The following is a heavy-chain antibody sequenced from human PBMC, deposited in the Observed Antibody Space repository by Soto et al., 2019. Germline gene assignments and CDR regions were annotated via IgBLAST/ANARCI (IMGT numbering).Heavy chain of an antibody. CDR2: IYYSGST. CDR3: TRVWGGAFDI. D-gene: IGHD3-10*01. Sequence: SETLSLTCPVSGGSISSYCWSWIRQPPGKGLEWIGYIYYSGSTNYNPSLKSRVTISVDTSKNQFSLKLSSVTAADTAVYYCTRVWGGAFDIWGQGTMVTV. V-gene: IGHV4-59*01. CDR1: GGSISSYC. J-gene: IGHJ3*02.